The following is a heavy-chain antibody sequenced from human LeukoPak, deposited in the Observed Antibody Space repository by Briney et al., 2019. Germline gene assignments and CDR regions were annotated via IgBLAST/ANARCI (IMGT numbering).Heavy chain of an antibody. D-gene: IGHD1-26*01. Sequence: GGSLRLSCAASGFTFSSYGMHWVRQAPGKGLEWVAFIRYDGSNKYYADSVKGRFTISRDNSKNTLYLQMNSLRAEDTAVYYCAKDSSNRAGATTMDYWGQGTLVTVSS. CDR2: IRYDGSNK. J-gene: IGHJ4*02. CDR1: GFTFSSYG. V-gene: IGHV3-30*02. CDR3: AKDSSNRAGATTMDY.